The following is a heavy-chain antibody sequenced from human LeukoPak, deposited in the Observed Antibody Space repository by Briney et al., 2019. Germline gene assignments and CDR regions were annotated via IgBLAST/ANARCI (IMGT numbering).Heavy chain of an antibody. CDR2: IYHSGST. D-gene: IGHD2-8*02. J-gene: IGHJ6*03. Sequence: SSQTLSLTCAVSGGSISSGGYSWSWIRQPPGKGLEWIGYIYHSGSTYYNPSLKSRVTISVDRSKNQFSLKLSSVTAADTAVYYCARALLVTTSGYFYYYMDVWGTGTTVSVSS. CDR3: ARALLVTTSGYFYYYMDV. CDR1: GGSISSGGYS. V-gene: IGHV4-30-2*01.